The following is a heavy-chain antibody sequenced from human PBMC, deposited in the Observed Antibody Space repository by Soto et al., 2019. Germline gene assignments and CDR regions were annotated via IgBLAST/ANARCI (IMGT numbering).Heavy chain of an antibody. CDR3: ARAVYGSGSYYNSLNWFDP. J-gene: IGHJ5*02. Sequence: GASVKVSCEASGYTFTGYYRHWVRQAPGQGLEWMGWINPNSGGTNYAQKFQGWVTMTRDTSISTAYMELSRLRSDDTAVYYCARAVYGSGSYYNSLNWFDPWGQGTLVTVSS. D-gene: IGHD3-10*01. CDR2: INPNSGGT. V-gene: IGHV1-2*04. CDR1: GYTFTGYY.